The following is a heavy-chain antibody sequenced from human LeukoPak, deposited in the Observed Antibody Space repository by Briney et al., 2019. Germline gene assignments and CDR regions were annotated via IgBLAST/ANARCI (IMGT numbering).Heavy chain of an antibody. CDR3: ARDQGAYDPVYYYGMDV. D-gene: IGHD5-12*01. CDR1: GFTFSSYA. CDR2: ISYDGSNK. Sequence: GGSLRLSCAASGFTFSSYAMHWVRQAPGKGLEWVAVISYDGSNKYYADSVKGRFTISRDNSKNTLYLQMNSLRGENTAVYYCARDQGAYDPVYYYGMDVWGKGPRVTVSS. J-gene: IGHJ6*04. V-gene: IGHV3-30*04.